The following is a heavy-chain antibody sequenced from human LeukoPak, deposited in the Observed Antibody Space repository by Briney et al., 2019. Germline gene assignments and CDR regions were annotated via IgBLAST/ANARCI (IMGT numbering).Heavy chain of an antibody. Sequence: SETLSLTCTVSGGSISSYYWSWIRQPPGKGLEWIGYIYYSGSTNYNPSLKSRVTISVDTSKNQFSLKLSSVTAADTAVYYCARDRGPDYGDYVDYYYYYMDVWGKGTTVTVSS. CDR1: GGSISSYY. D-gene: IGHD4-17*01. V-gene: IGHV4-59*01. J-gene: IGHJ6*03. CDR3: ARDRGPDYGDYVDYYYYYMDV. CDR2: IYYSGST.